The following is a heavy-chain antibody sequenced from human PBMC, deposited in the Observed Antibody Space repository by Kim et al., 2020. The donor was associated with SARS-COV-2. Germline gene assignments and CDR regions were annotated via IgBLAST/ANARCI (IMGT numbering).Heavy chain of an antibody. CDR2: MNPNSGNT. J-gene: IGHJ4*02. V-gene: IGHV1-8*01. D-gene: IGHD1-7*01. CDR3: ARGRQNLPY. CDR1: GYTFASSE. Sequence: ASVKVSCKASGYTFASSEISWVRQAAGQGLEWMGSMNPNSGNTGYAQKFQGRVIMTGDTSKNTAYMELSSLRFEDTAVYYCARGRQNLPYWGPGTLVTVSS.